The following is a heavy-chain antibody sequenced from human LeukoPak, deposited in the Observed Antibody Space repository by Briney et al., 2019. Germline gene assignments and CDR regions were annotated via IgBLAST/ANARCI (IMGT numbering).Heavy chain of an antibody. CDR2: IYYSGST. CDR1: GGSISSSSYY. D-gene: IGHD5-12*01. J-gene: IGHJ4*02. V-gene: IGHV4-39*01. Sequence: PSETLSLTCTVSGGSISSSSYYWGWIPQPPGKGLEWIGSIYYSGSTYYNPSLKSRVTISVDTSKNQFSLTLSSVTAADTAVYYCARLIVDIVATAGGFDYWGQGTLVTVSS. CDR3: ARLIVDIVATAGGFDY.